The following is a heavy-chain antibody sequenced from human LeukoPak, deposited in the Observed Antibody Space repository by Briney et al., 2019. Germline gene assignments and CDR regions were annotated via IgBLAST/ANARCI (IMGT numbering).Heavy chain of an antibody. D-gene: IGHD4-17*01. J-gene: IGHJ4*02. CDR3: AGDGYGDYVGGY. Sequence: ASVNVSCKASGYTFTSYGIHWVRQAPGQRLEWMGWINAGNGNTKYSQKFQGRATITRDTSASTAYMELSSLRSEDTAVYYCAGDGYGDYVGGYWGQGTLVTVSS. CDR2: INAGNGNT. CDR1: GYTFTSYG. V-gene: IGHV1-3*01.